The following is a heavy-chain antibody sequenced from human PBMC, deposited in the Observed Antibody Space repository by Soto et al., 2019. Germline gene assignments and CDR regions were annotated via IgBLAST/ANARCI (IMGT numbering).Heavy chain of an antibody. CDR2: ISSSGSTI. J-gene: IGHJ5*02. V-gene: IGHV3-48*03. CDR3: ARGGYARGYSGYDYVYP. Sequence: EVQLVESGGGLVQPGGSLRLSCAASGFTFSSYEMNWVRQAPGKGLEWVSYISSSGSTIYYADSVKGRFTISRNNAKNSLYLQMNSLRAEDTAVYYCARGGYARGYSGYDYVYPWGQGTLVTVSS. CDR1: GFTFSSYE. D-gene: IGHD5-12*01.